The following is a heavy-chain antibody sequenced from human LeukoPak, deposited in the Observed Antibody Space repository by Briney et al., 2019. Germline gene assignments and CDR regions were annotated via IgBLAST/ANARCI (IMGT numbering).Heavy chain of an antibody. CDR2: ISSSSSYI. CDR3: AKERRRDDVLTGSFSD. CDR1: GFTFSSYS. V-gene: IGHV3-21*01. Sequence: GGSLRLSCAASGFTFSSYSMNWVRQAPGKGLEWVSSISSSSSYIYYAESVKGRFTISRDKSKNTLYLQMNSLRAEDTALYYCAKERRRDDVLTGSFSDWGQGTLVTVSS. J-gene: IGHJ4*02. D-gene: IGHD3-9*01.